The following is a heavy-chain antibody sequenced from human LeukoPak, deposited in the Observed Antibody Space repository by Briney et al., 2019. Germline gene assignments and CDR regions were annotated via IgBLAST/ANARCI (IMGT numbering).Heavy chain of an antibody. V-gene: IGHV4-59*01. J-gene: IGHJ3*02. CDR2: IYYSGST. D-gene: IGHD3-10*01. Sequence: SETLSLTCTVSGGSLSSYYWSWIRQPPGKGLEWIGYIYYSGSTNYNPSLKSRVTISVDTSKNQFSLKLSSVTAADTAVYYCVRSMVRGVMYAFDIWGQGTMVTVSS. CDR1: GGSLSSYY. CDR3: VRSMVRGVMYAFDI.